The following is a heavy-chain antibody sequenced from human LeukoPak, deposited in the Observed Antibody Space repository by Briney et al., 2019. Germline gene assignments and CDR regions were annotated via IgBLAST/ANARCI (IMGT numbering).Heavy chain of an antibody. CDR3: ARDLNWLLFDY. D-gene: IGHD3-9*01. V-gene: IGHV3-74*01. CDR1: GCTFSRYV. CDR2: LSSDESFT. J-gene: IGHJ4*02. Sequence: PGESLRLSCAASGCTFSRYVMHWVGQAPGKGLVWVARLSSDESFTSYADSVKGRFTISRDNAKNTLYLQMNSLRAEDTAVYYCARDLNWLLFDYWGQGTLVTVSS.